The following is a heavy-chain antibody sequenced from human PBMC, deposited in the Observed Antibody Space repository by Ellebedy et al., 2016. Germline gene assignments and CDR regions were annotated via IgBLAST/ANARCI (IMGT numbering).Heavy chain of an antibody. D-gene: IGHD1-26*01. V-gene: IGHV3-72*01. CDR2: ARNKANSYTT. CDR1: GFTFSDHY. J-gene: IGHJ4*02. CDR3: ARVGEVGATLPYDY. Sequence: GGSLRLSCAASGFTFSDHYMDWVRQAPGKGLEWVGRARNKANSYTTEYAASVKGRFTISRDDSKNSLYLQMNSLKTEDTAVYYCARVGEVGATLPYDYWGQGILVTVSS.